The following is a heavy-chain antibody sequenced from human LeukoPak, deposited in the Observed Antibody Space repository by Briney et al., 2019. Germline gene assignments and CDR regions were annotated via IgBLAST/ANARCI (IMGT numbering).Heavy chain of an antibody. CDR3: ARDVFSSGYYVGRYYFDY. CDR1: GYTFTTYY. D-gene: IGHD3-22*01. Sequence: ASVRVSCKASGYTFTTYYMHWVRQAPGQGLEWMAIINPSGSSTSYAQKFQGRVTMTRDTSTSTVYMELSSLRSEDTDVYYCARDVFSSGYYVGRYYFDYWGQGTLVTVSS. CDR2: INPSGSST. J-gene: IGHJ4*02. V-gene: IGHV1-46*01.